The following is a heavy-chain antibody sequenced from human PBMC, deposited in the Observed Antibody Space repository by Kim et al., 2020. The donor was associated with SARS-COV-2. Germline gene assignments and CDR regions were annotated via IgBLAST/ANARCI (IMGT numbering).Heavy chain of an antibody. J-gene: IGHJ4*01. Sequence: SETLSLTCTVSGGSLTNNNYYWAWIRQPPGKGLEWIGSIFHRGSTYYSPFLNSRVTISVDTSKNQFSLNLTSVTTTDTALYYCARQRDDDSESSGPFDY. CDR1: GGSLTNNNYY. CDR3: ARQRDDDSESSGPFDY. D-gene: IGHD3-22*01. CDR2: IFHRGST. V-gene: IGHV4-39*01.